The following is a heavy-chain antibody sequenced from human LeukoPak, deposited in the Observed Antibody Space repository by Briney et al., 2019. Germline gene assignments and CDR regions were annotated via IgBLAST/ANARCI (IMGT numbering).Heavy chain of an antibody. CDR1: GFTFSSYW. Sequence: GGSLRLSCAASGFTFSSYWMSWVRQAPGKGLEWVANIKQDGSEKYYVDSVKGRFTISRDDAKNSLYLYLQMNSLRAEDTAVYYCARVARTTGWYFDLWGRGTLVTVSS. CDR3: ARVARTTGWYFDL. J-gene: IGHJ2*01. V-gene: IGHV3-7*01. CDR2: IKQDGSEK. D-gene: IGHD1-14*01.